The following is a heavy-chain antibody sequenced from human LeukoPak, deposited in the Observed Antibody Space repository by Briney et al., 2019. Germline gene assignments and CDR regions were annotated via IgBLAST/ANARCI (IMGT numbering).Heavy chain of an antibody. Sequence: GESLKISCKGSGFSFTNYWIGWVRQMPGKGLEWRGIVYPSDSNTRYSPSFQGQVTISADKSISTAYLQWSSLKALDTAMYYCARRRAVAGIYFFDHWGQGTLVTVSS. D-gene: IGHD6-19*01. V-gene: IGHV5-51*01. CDR2: VYPSDSNT. J-gene: IGHJ4*02. CDR3: ARRRAVAGIYFFDH. CDR1: GFSFTNYW.